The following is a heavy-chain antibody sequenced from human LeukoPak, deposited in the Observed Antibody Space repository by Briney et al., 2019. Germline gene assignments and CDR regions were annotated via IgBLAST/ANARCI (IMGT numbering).Heavy chain of an antibody. Sequence: SETLSLTCTVSGGSISNYYWSWIRQPPGKGLEWIASIYYSGSTYYNPSLKSRVTISVDPSKNQFSLKLSSVTAADTAVYYCARGNDDNVWGGIDYWGQGTLVTVSS. CDR3: ARGNDDNVWGGIDY. J-gene: IGHJ4*02. D-gene: IGHD3-16*01. CDR1: GGSISNYY. CDR2: IYYSGST. V-gene: IGHV4-59*05.